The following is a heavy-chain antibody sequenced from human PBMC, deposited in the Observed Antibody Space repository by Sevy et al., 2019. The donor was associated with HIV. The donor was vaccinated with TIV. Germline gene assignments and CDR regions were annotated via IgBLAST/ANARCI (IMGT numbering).Heavy chain of an antibody. CDR3: ARGLRDLDY. Sequence: GGSLRLSCAASGFIFSSYAMHWVSQAPGKGLEWVALVSYDGSNKYYADSVKGRFTISRDNSKNTLFLQMNSLRGEDTAVYYCARGLRDLDYWGQGTLVTVSS. J-gene: IGHJ4*02. D-gene: IGHD3-16*01. V-gene: IGHV3-30-3*01. CDR2: VSYDGSNK. CDR1: GFIFSSYA.